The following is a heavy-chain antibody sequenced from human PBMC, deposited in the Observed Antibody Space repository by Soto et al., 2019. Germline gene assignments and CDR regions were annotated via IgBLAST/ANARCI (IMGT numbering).Heavy chain of an antibody. J-gene: IGHJ4*01. CDR1: GFTFSDAW. D-gene: IGHD2-2*01. CDR3: TADSYSTLIEDRFDY. V-gene: IGHV3-15*07. CDR2: IKSEAHGGTT. Sequence: GGSLRLSCAASGFTFSDAWINWVRQAPEKGLEWVGRIKSEAHGGTTDFAAPVKGRFAISRDDAKNMAYLQMNSLWIEDTGIYYCTADSYSTLIEDRFDYRGYGALVTVSS.